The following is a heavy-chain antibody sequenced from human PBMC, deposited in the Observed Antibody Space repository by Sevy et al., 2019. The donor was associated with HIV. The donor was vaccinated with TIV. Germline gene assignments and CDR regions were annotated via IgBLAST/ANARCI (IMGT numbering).Heavy chain of an antibody. Sequence: ASVKVSCKTSGYTFTSYFMHWVRLAPGLGPEWMGRINPNSGDTNYAQKFEDRVTMTRDTSISTAYMELSSRRADDTAVYYCARSGGYYNGAFDYWGKGTLVTVSS. V-gene: IGHV1-2*06. J-gene: IGHJ4*02. CDR3: ARSGGYYNGAFDY. CDR1: GYTFTSYF. CDR2: INPNSGDT. D-gene: IGHD3-10*01.